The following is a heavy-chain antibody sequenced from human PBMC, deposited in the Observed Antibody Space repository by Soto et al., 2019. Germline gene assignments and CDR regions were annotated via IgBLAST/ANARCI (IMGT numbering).Heavy chain of an antibody. CDR2: IGTAGDT. V-gene: IGHV3-13*01. D-gene: IGHD6-13*01. CDR1: GFTFSSYD. J-gene: IGHJ3*02. Sequence: GGSLRLSCAASGFTFSSYDMHWVRQATGKGLEWVSAIGTAGDTYYPGSVKGRFTISRENAKNSLYLQMNSLRAGDTAVYYCARVEGYFGAFDIWGQGTMVTVSS. CDR3: ARVEGYFGAFDI.